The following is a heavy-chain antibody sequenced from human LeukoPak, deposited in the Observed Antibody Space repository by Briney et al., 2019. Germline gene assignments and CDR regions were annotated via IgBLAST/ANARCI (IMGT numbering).Heavy chain of an antibody. CDR2: IYYSGST. J-gene: IGHJ3*02. CDR1: GDSISSYY. V-gene: IGHV4-59*01. Sequence: SETLSLTCTVSGDSISSYYWSWIRQPPGKGLEWIGCIYYSGSTNYNPSLKSRVTMSLDTSKNQFSLKLSSVTAADTAVYYCAREEVPHGFDIWGQGTMVTVSS. CDR3: AREEVPHGFDI.